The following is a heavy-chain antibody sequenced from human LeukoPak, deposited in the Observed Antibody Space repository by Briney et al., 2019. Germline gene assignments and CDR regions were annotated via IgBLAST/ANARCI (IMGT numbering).Heavy chain of an antibody. J-gene: IGHJ4*02. CDR1: GYTFTSYG. D-gene: IGHD3-3*01. CDR2: ISAYNGNT. Sequence: GASVKVSCKASGYTFTSYGISWVRQAPGQGLEWMGWISAYNGNTNYAQMLQGRVTMTTDTSTSTAYMELRSLRSDDTAVYYCARGRYYDFWSGYSPPDYWGQGTLVTVSS. CDR3: ARGRYYDFWSGYSPPDY. V-gene: IGHV1-18*01.